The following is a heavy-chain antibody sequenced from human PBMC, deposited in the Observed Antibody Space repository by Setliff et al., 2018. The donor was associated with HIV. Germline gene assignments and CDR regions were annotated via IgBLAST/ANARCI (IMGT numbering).Heavy chain of an antibody. V-gene: IGHV4-59*08. J-gene: IGHJ4*02. D-gene: IGHD1-26*01. CDR3: ARAGMGALRSLFDY. Sequence: LSLTCTVSGDSIGTYYWNWIRQTPGKRLEWVGFFYYGGSTDYNPALKSRVIISVDTSKNQFSLKLNSVTAADTAIYYCARAGMGALRSLFDYWGQGTLVTVSS. CDR1: GDSIGTYY. CDR2: FYYGGST.